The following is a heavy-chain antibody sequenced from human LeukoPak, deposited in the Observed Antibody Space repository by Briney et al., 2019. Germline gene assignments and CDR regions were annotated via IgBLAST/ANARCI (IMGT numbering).Heavy chain of an antibody. CDR3: ERAVTNYDILTGYYMDYFDY. Sequence: PGGSLRLSCAASGLTFSDYYISWIRQAPGKGLEWVSYISSSSSYTNYADSVKGRFTISRDNAKNSLYLQMNSLRAEDTAVYYCERAVTNYDILTGYYMDYFDYWGQGTLVTVSS. CDR2: ISSSSSYT. CDR1: GLTFSDYY. D-gene: IGHD3-9*01. J-gene: IGHJ4*02. V-gene: IGHV3-11*05.